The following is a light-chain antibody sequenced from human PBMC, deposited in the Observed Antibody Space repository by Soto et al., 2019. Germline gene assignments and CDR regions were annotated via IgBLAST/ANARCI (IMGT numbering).Light chain of an antibody. J-gene: IGKJ1*01. CDR3: QQYDNWPWT. CDR1: QSVRSH. Sequence: EIVMTQSPATLSVSPGERATLSCRASQSVRSHLAWYQQKPGQAPRLLIQGASTRATGTPARFSGNESGTDFTLTISSLQSEDFAVYYCQQYDNWPWTFGRGTKVEIK. V-gene: IGKV3-15*01. CDR2: GAS.